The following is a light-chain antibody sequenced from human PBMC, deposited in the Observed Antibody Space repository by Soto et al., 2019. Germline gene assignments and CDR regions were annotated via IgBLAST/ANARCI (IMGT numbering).Light chain of an antibody. CDR2: SAS. CDR3: QQYASSPYT. J-gene: IGKJ2*01. Sequence: IVLTQSPGPLSLSPGERATLSCRASKSVSRRFLAWYQQKPGQAPRLLMYSASNRSTGIPDRFSGTGSGTEFTLTISRLEPEAFAVSYCQQYASSPYTFGLWNKLESK. CDR1: KSVSRRF. V-gene: IGKV3-20*01.